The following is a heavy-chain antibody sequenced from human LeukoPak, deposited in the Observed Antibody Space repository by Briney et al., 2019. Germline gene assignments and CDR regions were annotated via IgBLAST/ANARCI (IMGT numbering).Heavy chain of an antibody. V-gene: IGHV3-21*01. J-gene: IGHJ4*02. D-gene: IGHD3-10*01. Sequence: GGSLRLSCAASGFTFSSYSMNWVRQAPGKGLEWVSSISSSSSYIYYADSVKGRFTISRDNAKNSLYLQMNSLRAEDAAVYYCARGASFGVLDYWGQGTLVTVSS. CDR3: ARGASFGVLDY. CDR1: GFTFSSYS. CDR2: ISSSSSYI.